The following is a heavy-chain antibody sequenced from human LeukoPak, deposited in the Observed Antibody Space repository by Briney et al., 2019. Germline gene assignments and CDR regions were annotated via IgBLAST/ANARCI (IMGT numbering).Heavy chain of an antibody. Sequence: GGSLRLSCAASGFTFSSYGMHWVRQAPGKGLDWVAVISNDGSKKYYADSVKGRFTISRDNSKNTLSLQVSSLRTEDTAVYYCARRDGYSRRWDYHYGMDVWGQGTTVTVSS. J-gene: IGHJ6*02. V-gene: IGHV3-30*03. CDR2: ISNDGSKK. CDR3: ARRDGYSRRWDYHYGMDV. D-gene: IGHD5-24*01. CDR1: GFTFSSYG.